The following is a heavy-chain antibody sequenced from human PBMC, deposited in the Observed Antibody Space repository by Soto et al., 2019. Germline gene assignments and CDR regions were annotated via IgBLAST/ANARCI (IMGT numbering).Heavy chain of an antibody. Sequence: GASVKVSCKASGGTFSSYATSWVRQAPGQGLEWMGGIIPIFGTANYAQKFQGRVTITADKSTSTAYMELSSLRSEDTAVYYCARPRMATVTYNWFDPWGQGTLVTVSS. CDR1: GGTFSSYA. CDR2: IIPIFGTA. CDR3: ARPRMATVTYNWFDP. V-gene: IGHV1-69*06. J-gene: IGHJ5*02. D-gene: IGHD4-4*01.